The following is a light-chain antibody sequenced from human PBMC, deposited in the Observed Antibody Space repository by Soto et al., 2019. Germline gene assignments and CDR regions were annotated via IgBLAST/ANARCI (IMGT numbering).Light chain of an antibody. V-gene: IGLV1-40*01. CDR3: QSYDSRLTGVV. CDR2: GNN. J-gene: IGLJ2*01. Sequence: QAVVTQPPSVSGAPGQRVTISCTGSSSNIGAPNDVHWYQQLPGTAPKLLIFGNNNRPSGVPDRFSGSKSGTSASLAITGLQAEDEADYYCQSYDSRLTGVVFGGGTKLTVL. CDR1: SSNIGAPND.